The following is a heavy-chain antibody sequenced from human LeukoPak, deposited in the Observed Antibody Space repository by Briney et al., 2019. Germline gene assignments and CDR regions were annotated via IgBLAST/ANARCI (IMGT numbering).Heavy chain of an antibody. D-gene: IGHD3-9*01. CDR1: GGSISSSSYY. CDR3: AREWDTSSFDPRASGDY. CDR2: IYYSGST. J-gene: IGHJ4*02. Sequence: KTSETLSLTCTAAGGSISSSSYYWGWIRQPPGKGLEWIGSIYYSGSTNYNPSLKSRVTMSVDTSRNQFSLTLTSVTAADTAVYYCAREWDTSSFDPRASGDYWGQGTPVTVSS. V-gene: IGHV4-39*07.